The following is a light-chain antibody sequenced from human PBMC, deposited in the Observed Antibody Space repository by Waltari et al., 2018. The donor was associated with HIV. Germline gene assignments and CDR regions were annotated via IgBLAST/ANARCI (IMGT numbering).Light chain of an antibody. CDR3: QQTNMFPFT. CDR2: GAV. Sequence: IQMTQSPSSVSASVGDRVTIPCRASQGFSGRSYLAWYQKKPGKAPQLLIYGAVNLQSGVPSRFSGSESGRDFNLTISSLQPDDFATYYCQQTNMFPFTFGPGTRVDI. V-gene: IGKV1-12*02. CDR1: QGFSGRSY. J-gene: IGKJ3*01.